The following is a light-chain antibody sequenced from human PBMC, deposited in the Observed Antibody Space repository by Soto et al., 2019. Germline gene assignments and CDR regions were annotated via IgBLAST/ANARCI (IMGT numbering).Light chain of an antibody. V-gene: IGLV2-11*01. CDR1: SSDVGGYNY. CDR2: DVN. Sequence: QSALTQPRSVSGSPGQSVTISCTGTSSDVGGYNYVSWYQHHPGKAPKFMIYDVNKRPSGVPDRFSGSKSGNTASLTISWLQAEDEADYYCCSYAGTYTHYVFGTGTKVTVL. J-gene: IGLJ1*01. CDR3: CSYAGTYTHYV.